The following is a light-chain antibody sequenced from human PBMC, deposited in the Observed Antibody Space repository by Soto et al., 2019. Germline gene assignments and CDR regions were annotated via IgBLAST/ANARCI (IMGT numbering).Light chain of an antibody. CDR2: DVS. Sequence: QSALTQPASVSGSPGQSITISCTGTSSDVGGYHFVSWYQQHPGKAPKLIIFDVSNRPSGVSNRFSGSKSGNTASLTISGLQAADEADYYCSSYTSSSTLVFGGGTKLTVL. CDR3: SSYTSSSTLV. J-gene: IGLJ2*01. CDR1: SSDVGGYHF. V-gene: IGLV2-14*01.